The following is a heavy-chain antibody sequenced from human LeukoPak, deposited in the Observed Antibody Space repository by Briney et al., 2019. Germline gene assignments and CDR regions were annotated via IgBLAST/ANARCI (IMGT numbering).Heavy chain of an antibody. CDR1: GFTFSSYS. CDR2: ISSSSSYI. D-gene: IGHD2-2*01. Sequence: GGSLRLSCAASGFTFSSYSMNWVRQAPGKGLEWVSSISSSSSYIYYADSVKGRFTISRDNAKNSLYLQMNSLRAEDTAVYYCARIGYCSSTSCPGYYYMDVWGEGTTVTVSS. CDR3: ARIGYCSSTSCPGYYYMDV. V-gene: IGHV3-21*01. J-gene: IGHJ6*03.